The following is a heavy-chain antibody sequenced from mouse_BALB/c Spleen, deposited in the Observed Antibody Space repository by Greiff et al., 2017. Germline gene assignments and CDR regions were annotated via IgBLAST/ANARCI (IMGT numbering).Heavy chain of an antibody. D-gene: IGHD2-14*01. J-gene: IGHJ2*01. V-gene: IGHV5-6*01. CDR2: ISSGGSYT. CDR3: ASSYRYDECFDY. Sequence: EVQGVESGGGLVKPGGSLKLSCAASGFTFSSYGMSWVRQTPDKRLEWVATISSGGSYTYYPDSVRGRFTISRDNAKNTLYLQMSSLKTEDTAKCDCASSYRYDECFDYWGQGTTLTVSS. CDR1: GFTFSSYG.